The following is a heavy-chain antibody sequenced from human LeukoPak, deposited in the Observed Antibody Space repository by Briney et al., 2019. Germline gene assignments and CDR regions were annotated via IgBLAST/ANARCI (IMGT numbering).Heavy chain of an antibody. D-gene: IGHD6-19*01. Sequence: ASVKVSCKVSGYTLTELSMHWVRQAPGKGLEWMGGFDPEDGETIYAQKFQGRVTMTEDTSTDTAYMELSSLRSEDTAVYYCATTPVFGSGWDPFDYWGQGTLVTVSS. V-gene: IGHV1-24*01. J-gene: IGHJ4*02. CDR1: GYTLTELS. CDR3: ATTPVFGSGWDPFDY. CDR2: FDPEDGET.